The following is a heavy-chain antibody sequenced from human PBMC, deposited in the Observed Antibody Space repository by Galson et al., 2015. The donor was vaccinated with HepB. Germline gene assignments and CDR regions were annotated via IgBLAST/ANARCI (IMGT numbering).Heavy chain of an antibody. Sequence: SVKVSCKASGGTFSSYTISWVRQAPGQGLEWMGRIIPILGIANYAQKFQGRVTITADKSTSTAYMELSSLRSEDTAVYYCARADPSGYDPYWGQGTLVTVSS. D-gene: IGHD5-12*01. CDR1: GGTFSSYT. V-gene: IGHV1-69*02. CDR3: ARADPSGYDPY. J-gene: IGHJ4*02. CDR2: IIPILGIA.